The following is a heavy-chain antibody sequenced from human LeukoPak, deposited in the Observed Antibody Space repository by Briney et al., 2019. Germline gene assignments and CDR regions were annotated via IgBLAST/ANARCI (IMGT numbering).Heavy chain of an antibody. D-gene: IGHD5-12*01. V-gene: IGHV3-7*03. Sequence: PGGSLRLSCAASGFTFSTYWMTWVRQAPGKGLEWVANINQDGSEMYYVDSVKGRFTISRDNAKNSLYPQMNSLRAEDTAIYYCARSPRNSGYNYGDYWGQGTLVTVSS. J-gene: IGHJ4*02. CDR2: INQDGSEM. CDR1: GFTFSTYW. CDR3: ARSPRNSGYNYGDY.